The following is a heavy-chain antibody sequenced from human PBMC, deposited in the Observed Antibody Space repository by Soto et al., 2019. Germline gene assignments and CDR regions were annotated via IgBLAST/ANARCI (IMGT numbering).Heavy chain of an antibody. CDR3: AGNIVATSPLDP. Sequence: SETLSLTCAVYGESFSGYYWSWIRQPPGKGLEWIGEINHSGSTNYNPSLKSRVTMSVDTSKNQFSQKLSSVTAADTAMYYCAGNIVATSPLDPWGQGTQVTVSS. J-gene: IGHJ5*02. CDR2: INHSGST. D-gene: IGHD5-12*01. V-gene: IGHV4-34*01. CDR1: GESFSGYY.